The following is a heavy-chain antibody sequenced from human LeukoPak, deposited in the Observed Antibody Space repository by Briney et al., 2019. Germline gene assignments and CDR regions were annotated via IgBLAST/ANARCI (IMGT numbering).Heavy chain of an antibody. CDR1: GYTFVGFY. Sequence: ASVKVSCKASGYTFVGFYIHWVRQAPGQGPEWMGWINPHTGDTNYAEKFQGRVTMTTGTSISTAFLQLTSLNFDDAAVYYCTRPGPSVTGTTFLYWGQGTLVTVSS. D-gene: IGHD1-1*01. V-gene: IGHV1-2*02. CDR3: TRPGPSVTGTTFLY. J-gene: IGHJ4*02. CDR2: INPHTGDT.